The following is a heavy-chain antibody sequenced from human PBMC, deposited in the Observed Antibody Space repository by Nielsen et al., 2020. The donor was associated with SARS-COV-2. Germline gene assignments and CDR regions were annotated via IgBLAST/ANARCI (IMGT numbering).Heavy chain of an antibody. CDR1: GFTFSNYA. CDR3: AKDKSDSVAGFDAFGI. V-gene: IGHV3-23*01. Sequence: GGSLRLSCAASGFTFSNYAMSWVRQAPGKGLEWVSTISGGSGNTYYADSVKGRFTISRDNSKKTLYLQMNSLRAEDTAAYYCAKDKSDSVAGFDAFGIWGQGTMVTVSS. CDR2: ISGGSGNT. J-gene: IGHJ3*02. D-gene: IGHD6-19*01.